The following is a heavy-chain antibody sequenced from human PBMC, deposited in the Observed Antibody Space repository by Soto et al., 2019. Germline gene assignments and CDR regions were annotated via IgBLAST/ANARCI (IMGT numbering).Heavy chain of an antibody. CDR1: GDSLSGYY. V-gene: IGHV4-4*07. CDR2: IDATGST. Sequence: QVVLQESGPGVVKPSGTLSLTCNVSGDSLSGYYWSWIRQPPGKGLEWIGRIDATGSTDYHPSLKRRLTMAVDMSKKQFSLALRAVTAADTAIYYCLRDGTKNLLDRFDPGGRGILVTVSS. D-gene: IGHD1-1*01. J-gene: IGHJ5*02. CDR3: LRDGTKNLLDRFDP.